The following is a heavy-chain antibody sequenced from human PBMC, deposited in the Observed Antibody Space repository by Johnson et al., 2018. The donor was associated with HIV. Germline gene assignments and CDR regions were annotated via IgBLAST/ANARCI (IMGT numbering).Heavy chain of an antibody. D-gene: IGHD3-10*01. V-gene: IGHV3-23*04. J-gene: IGHJ3*02. CDR3: ARSMRGAFDI. Sequence: VQLVESGGGVVQPGKSLTLSCVASGLSFSNFGIHWVRQAPGKGLAWVSAVSAGGDNTYYADSVEGRFTISRDNSKNTLYLQMNSLRAEDTAVYYCARSMRGAFDIWGQGTMVTVYS. CDR2: VSAGGDNT. CDR1: GLSFSNFG.